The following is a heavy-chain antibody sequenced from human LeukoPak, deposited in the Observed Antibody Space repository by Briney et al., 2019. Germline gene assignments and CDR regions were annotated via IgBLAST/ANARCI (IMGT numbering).Heavy chain of an antibody. J-gene: IGHJ5*02. CDR2: INPNSGGT. V-gene: IGHV1-2*02. D-gene: IGHD6-13*01. CDR1: GYTFTGYY. Sequence: ASVTVSCKASGYTFTGYYMHWVRQAPGQGLEWMGWINPNSGGTNYAQKFQGRVTMTRDTSISTAYMELSRLRSDDTAVYYCARGAAAVTGPNWFDPWGQGTLVTVSS. CDR3: ARGAAAVTGPNWFDP.